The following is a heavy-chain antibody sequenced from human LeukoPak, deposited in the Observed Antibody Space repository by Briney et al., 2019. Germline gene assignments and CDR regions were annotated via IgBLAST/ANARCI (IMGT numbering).Heavy chain of an antibody. CDR3: AKDKVGESFDY. J-gene: IGHJ4*02. CDR1: AFTFNSYG. V-gene: IGHV3-30*02. D-gene: IGHD3-10*01. CDR2: IRYDGSNK. Sequence: PGGSLRLSCAASAFTFNSYGMHWVRQAPGKGLEWVAFIRYDGSNKNYADSVKGRFTISRDNSKNTLYLQMNSLRPEDTAVYYCAKDKVGESFDYWGQGTLVTVSS.